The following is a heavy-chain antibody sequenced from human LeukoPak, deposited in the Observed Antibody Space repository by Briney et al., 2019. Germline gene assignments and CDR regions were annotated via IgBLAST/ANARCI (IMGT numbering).Heavy chain of an antibody. CDR2: IYYSGST. CDR3: ARVSGASYSDDAFDI. D-gene: IGHD1-26*01. Sequence: PSQTLSLTCTVSGGSISSGDYYWSWIRQPPGKGLEWIGYIYYSGSTYYNPSLKSRVTISVDTSKNQFSLKLSSVTAADTAVYYCARVSGASYSDDAFDIWGQRTMVTVSS. V-gene: IGHV4-30-4*08. J-gene: IGHJ3*02. CDR1: GGSISSGDYY.